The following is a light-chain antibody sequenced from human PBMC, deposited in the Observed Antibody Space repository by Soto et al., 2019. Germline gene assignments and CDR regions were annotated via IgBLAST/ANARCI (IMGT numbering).Light chain of an antibody. V-gene: IGKV1-39*01. CDR2: TAS. CDR1: HSISNN. Sequence: DIQMTQSPTSLSASVGDRVTITCRASHSISNNLNWYQQKPGKAPNLLIYTASSLQSGVPSRFSGSGSGTDFTLTITSMQPEDFATYYCQQSYSTPYSVGQGTKVDSK. J-gene: IGKJ2*03. CDR3: QQSYSTPYS.